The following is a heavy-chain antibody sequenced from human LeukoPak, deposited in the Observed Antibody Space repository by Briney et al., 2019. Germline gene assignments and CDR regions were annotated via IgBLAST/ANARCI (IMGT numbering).Heavy chain of an antibody. CDR3: ATRAVAAAGADY. Sequence: EASVKVSCKVSGYTLTELSMHWVRQAPGKGLEWMGGFDPEDGETIYAQKFQGRVTMTEDTSTDTAYMELSGLRSEDTAVYYCATRAVAAAGADYWGQGTLVTVSS. CDR2: FDPEDGET. D-gene: IGHD6-13*01. J-gene: IGHJ4*02. CDR1: GYTLTELS. V-gene: IGHV1-24*01.